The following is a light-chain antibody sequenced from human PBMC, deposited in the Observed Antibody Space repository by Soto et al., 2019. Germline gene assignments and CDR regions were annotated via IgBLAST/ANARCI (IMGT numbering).Light chain of an antibody. CDR2: DAS. Sequence: EIVLTQSPATLSLSPGERATLSCRASQSVSSYLAWYQQKPGQAPRLLIYDASSRATGIPARFSGSGSGTDSTLTISSLEPEDFAVYYCQQRSDWPSTFGGGTKVEI. V-gene: IGKV3-11*01. CDR3: QQRSDWPST. CDR1: QSVSSY. J-gene: IGKJ4*01.